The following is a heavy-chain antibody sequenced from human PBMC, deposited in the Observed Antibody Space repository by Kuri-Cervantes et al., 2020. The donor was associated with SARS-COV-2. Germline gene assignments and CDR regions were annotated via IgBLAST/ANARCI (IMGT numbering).Heavy chain of an antibody. D-gene: IGHD1-1*01. V-gene: IGHV3-64*04. CDR1: GFSFSSYA. CDR3: AKDETEYNYNYSFDY. CDR2: ISSNGGST. Sequence: GGSLRLSCSASGFSFSSYAMHWVRQPPGKGLEYVSAISSNGGSTYYADSVKGRFTISRDNSKNTLYLQMNSLRAEDTAVYFCAKDETEYNYNYSFDYWGQGTLVTVSS. J-gene: IGHJ4*02.